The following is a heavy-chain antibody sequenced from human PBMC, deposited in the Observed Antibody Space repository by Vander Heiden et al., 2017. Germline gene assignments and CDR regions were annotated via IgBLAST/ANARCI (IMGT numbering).Heavy chain of an antibody. CDR2: INGKGGNT. D-gene: IGHD4-17*01. CDR1: GFTFSSYS. V-gene: IGHV3-23*01. J-gene: IGHJ4*02. Sequence: VQLLESGGGLVHPGGSLSISSASSGFTFSSYSMGWGRQAPGKWLEWVASINGKGGNTYDADSVKGRFTISRDNPKNTLYLQMNSLRAEDTALYYCARDLDYGGNPGGFTVFDYWGQGTLVTVSS. CDR3: ARDLDYGGNPGGFTVFDY.